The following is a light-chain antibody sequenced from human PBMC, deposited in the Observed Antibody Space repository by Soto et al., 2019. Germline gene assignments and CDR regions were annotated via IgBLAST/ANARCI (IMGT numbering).Light chain of an antibody. V-gene: IGKV3-15*01. CDR1: QSVSSN. CDR2: GAS. J-gene: IGKJ1*01. Sequence: EIVMTQSPATLSVSPGERATLSCRASQSVSSNLAWYQQKPGQAPRLLIYGASTRATGISARFSGSGSGTEFTLTIRSLQSEDLAVYYCQQYDNWPPWTFGQGTKVEIK. CDR3: QQYDNWPPWT.